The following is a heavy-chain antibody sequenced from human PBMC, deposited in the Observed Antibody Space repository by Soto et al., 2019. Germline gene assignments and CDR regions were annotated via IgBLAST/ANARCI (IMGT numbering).Heavy chain of an antibody. CDR3: AHVLRRDSSGFYWYFDL. J-gene: IGHJ2*01. D-gene: IGHD3-22*01. CDR1: GFSLTTSGVG. CDR2: IYWDDDK. V-gene: IGHV2-5*02. Sequence: QITLKESGPTLVKPTQTLTLTCTFSGFSLTTSGVGVGWIRQPPGKALEWLALIYWDDDKRYSPCLKSRLTITKDTSTIQVVLTMTNMDPVYTATYYCAHVLRRDSSGFYWYFDLWGRGTLFTVSS.